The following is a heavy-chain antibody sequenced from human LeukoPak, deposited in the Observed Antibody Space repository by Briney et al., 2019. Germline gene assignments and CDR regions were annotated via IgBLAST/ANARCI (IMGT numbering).Heavy chain of an antibody. Sequence: GASVKVSCKASGYTFTSYDINWVRQATGQGLEWMGWMNPNSGNTGYAQKFQGRVTITRNTSISTAYMELSSLRSEDTAVYYCARGPEVYDFWSGYSDYWGQGTLVAVSS. D-gene: IGHD3-3*01. V-gene: IGHV1-8*03. CDR1: GYTFTSYD. CDR2: MNPNSGNT. J-gene: IGHJ4*02. CDR3: ARGPEVYDFWSGYSDY.